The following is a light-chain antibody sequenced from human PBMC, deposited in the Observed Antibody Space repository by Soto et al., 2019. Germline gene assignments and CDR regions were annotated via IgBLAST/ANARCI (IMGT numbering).Light chain of an antibody. V-gene: IGLV1-44*01. CDR2: SNN. Sequence: QSVLTQPPSASGTPGQRVTISCSGSSSNIGSNTVNWYQQLPGTAPKLLIYSNNHRPSGVPDRFSGSKSGTSASLAISGLQSEEEAAYYCAAWDDSLNGVVFGGGTKLTVL. CDR1: SSNIGSNT. CDR3: AAWDDSLNGVV. J-gene: IGLJ2*01.